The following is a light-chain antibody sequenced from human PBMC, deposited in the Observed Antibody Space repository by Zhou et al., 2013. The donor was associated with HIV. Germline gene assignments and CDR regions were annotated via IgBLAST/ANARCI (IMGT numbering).Light chain of an antibody. CDR1: QSVSSY. CDR3: QQRSDWPLT. CDR2: DAS. J-gene: IGKJ4*01. Sequence: EIVLTQSPATLSLSPGERATLSCRASQSVSSYLAWYQQKPGQAPRLLIYDASSRATGIPDRFSGSGSGTDFTLTISRLEPEDFAVYYCQQRSDWPLTFGGGTKVEFK. V-gene: IGKV3D-20*02.